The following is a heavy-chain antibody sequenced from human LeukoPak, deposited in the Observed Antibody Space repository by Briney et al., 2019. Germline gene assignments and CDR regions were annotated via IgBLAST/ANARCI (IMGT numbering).Heavy chain of an antibody. Sequence: PGGSLRLSCAASEFTFSSYAMTWVRQAPGKGQEWVSGISAGVGNTYYADSVKGRFTIARDNSKNTLYLQMNSLRAEDTAVYYCAKDRVGVIISGAFDIWGQGTMVTVSS. D-gene: IGHD3-3*01. CDR1: EFTFSSYA. V-gene: IGHV3-23*01. CDR2: ISAGVGNT. J-gene: IGHJ3*02. CDR3: AKDRVGVIISGAFDI.